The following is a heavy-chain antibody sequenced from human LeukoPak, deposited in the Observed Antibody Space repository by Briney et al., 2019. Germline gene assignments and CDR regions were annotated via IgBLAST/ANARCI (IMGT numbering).Heavy chain of an antibody. Sequence: GGSLRLSCTVSGFTFSSNSMSWVRQAPGKGLEWVSFIYSDNTHYSDSVKGRFTISRDNSKNTVYLLMNSLRTEDTAVYYCGRSRRINASLYYYMDVWGKGTTVTVSS. CDR3: GRSRRINASLYYYMDV. CDR2: IYSDNT. V-gene: IGHV3-53*01. J-gene: IGHJ6*03. D-gene: IGHD2-15*01. CDR1: GFTFSSNS.